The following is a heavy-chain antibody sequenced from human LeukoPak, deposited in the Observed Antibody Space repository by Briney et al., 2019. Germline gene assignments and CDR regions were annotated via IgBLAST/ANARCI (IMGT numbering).Heavy chain of an antibody. J-gene: IGHJ3*02. CDR2: IYYSGST. D-gene: IGHD5-24*01. CDR3: AREMATIRRAFDI. V-gene: IGHV4-31*03. CDR1: GGSISSGGYY. Sequence: SETLSLTCTVSGGSISSGGYYWSWIRQRPGKGLEWIGYIYYSGSTYYNPSLKSRVTISVDTSKNQFSLKLSSVTAADTAVYYCAREMATIRRAFDIWGQGTMVTVSS.